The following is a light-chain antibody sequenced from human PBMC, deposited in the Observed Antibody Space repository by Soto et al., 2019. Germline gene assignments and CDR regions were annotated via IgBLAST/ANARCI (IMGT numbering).Light chain of an antibody. CDR1: QGISSY. CDR2: AAS. Sequence: AIRMTQSPSSFSASTGDRVTITCRASQGISSYLAWYQQKPGKAPKLLIYAASTLQSGVPSRFSGSGSGTEFTLTISSLQPEDFATYYCLQHNSYPRLTFGGGTKVEIK. J-gene: IGKJ4*01. V-gene: IGKV1-8*01. CDR3: LQHNSYPRLT.